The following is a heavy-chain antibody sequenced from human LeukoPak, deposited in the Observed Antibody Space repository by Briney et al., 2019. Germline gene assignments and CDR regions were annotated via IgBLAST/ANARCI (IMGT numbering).Heavy chain of an antibody. J-gene: IGHJ6*03. CDR3: ARESVMVYAYYYMDV. CDR1: GGSISSYY. Sequence: SETLSLTCTVSGGSISSYYWSWIRQPAGKGLEWIGRIYTSGSTNYNPSLKSRVTMSVDTPKNQFSLKLSSVTAADTAVYYCARESVMVYAYYYMDVWGKGTTVTVSS. CDR2: IYTSGST. V-gene: IGHV4-4*07. D-gene: IGHD2-8*01.